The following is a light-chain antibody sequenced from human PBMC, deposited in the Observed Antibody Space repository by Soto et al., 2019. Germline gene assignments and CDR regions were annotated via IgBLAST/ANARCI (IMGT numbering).Light chain of an antibody. V-gene: IGKV1-5*01. J-gene: IGKJ1*01. CDR3: QQYNSYST. CDR1: QSISSW. CDR2: DAS. Sequence: DIQMTQSPSTLSASVGDRVTITCRASQSISSWLAWCQQKPGKAPKLLIYDASSLESGVPSRFSGSGSGTEFTLTISSLQPDDFATYYCQQYNSYSTFGQGTKGDI.